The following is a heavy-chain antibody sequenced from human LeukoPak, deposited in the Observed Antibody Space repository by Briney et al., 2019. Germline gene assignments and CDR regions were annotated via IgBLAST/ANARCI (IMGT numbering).Heavy chain of an antibody. CDR2: VNPNSGHT. V-gene: IGHV1-8*01. CDR1: GYTFTSYD. Sequence: ASVKVSCKPSGYTFTSYDVNWVRQATGQGLEWMGWVNPNSGHTGYAQKFQGRVTMTTNTSISTAYMELSSLRSEDTAVYYCARGAPGSYCSGGSCPCFDYWGQGTLVSVSS. J-gene: IGHJ4*02. CDR3: ARGAPGSYCSGGSCPCFDY. D-gene: IGHD2-15*01.